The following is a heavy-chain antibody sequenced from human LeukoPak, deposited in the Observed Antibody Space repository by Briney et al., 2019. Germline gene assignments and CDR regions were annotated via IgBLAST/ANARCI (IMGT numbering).Heavy chain of an antibody. D-gene: IGHD5-12*01. V-gene: IGHV1-2*04. CDR1: GYTFTGYY. Sequence: ASVKVSCKASGYTFTGYYMHWVRQAPGQGLEWMGWINPNSGGTNYAQKFQGWVTMTRDTSISTAYMELSRLRSDDTAVYYCARVAREVATIAYWYLDLWGRGTLVTVSS. CDR2: INPNSGGT. J-gene: IGHJ2*01. CDR3: ARVAREVATIAYWYLDL.